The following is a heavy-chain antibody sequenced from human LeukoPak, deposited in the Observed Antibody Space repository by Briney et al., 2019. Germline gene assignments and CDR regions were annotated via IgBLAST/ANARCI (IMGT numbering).Heavy chain of an antibody. V-gene: IGHV4-59*01. CDR1: GGSISSYY. CDR3: AGGENYYDSSGYYYV. CDR2: IYYSGST. Sequence: SETLSLTCTVSGGSISSYYWSWIRQPPGKGLEWIGYIYYSGSTNYNPSLKSRVTISVDTSKNQFSLKLSSVTAADTAVYYCAGGENYYDSSGYYYVWGQGTLVTVSS. D-gene: IGHD3-22*01. J-gene: IGHJ4*02.